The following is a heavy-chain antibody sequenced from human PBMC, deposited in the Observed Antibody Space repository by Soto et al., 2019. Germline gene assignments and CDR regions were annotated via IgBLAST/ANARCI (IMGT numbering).Heavy chain of an antibody. V-gene: IGHV4-59*01. CDR3: ARLLNWFDP. CDR1: GGSISSYY. Sequence: SETLSLTCTVSGGSISSYYWSWIRQPPGKGLEWIGYIYYSGSTNYNPSLKSRVTISVDTSKNQFSLKLSSVTAADTAVYYCARLLNWFDPWGQGTLVTVSS. J-gene: IGHJ5*02. D-gene: IGHD2-15*01. CDR2: IYYSGST.